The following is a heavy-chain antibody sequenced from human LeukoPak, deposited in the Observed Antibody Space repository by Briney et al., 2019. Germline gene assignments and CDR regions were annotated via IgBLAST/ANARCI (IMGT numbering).Heavy chain of an antibody. Sequence: PSETLSLTCTVSGGSISSSSYYWGWIRHPPGKGLEWIGSIYYSGSTYYNPSLKSRVTISVDTSKNQFSLKLSSVTAADTAVYYCARHVWFGQLEYWGQGTLVTVSS. CDR3: ARHVWFGQLEY. V-gene: IGHV4-39*01. CDR2: IYYSGST. CDR1: GGSISSSSYY. D-gene: IGHD3-10*01. J-gene: IGHJ4*02.